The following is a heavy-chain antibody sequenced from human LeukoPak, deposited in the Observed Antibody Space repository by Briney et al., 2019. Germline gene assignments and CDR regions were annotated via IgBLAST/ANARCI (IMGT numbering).Heavy chain of an antibody. CDR1: GFTFNNYA. Sequence: GGSLRLSCAASGFTFNNYAMYWVRQAPLKGLEWVAVISYDGNNKYSADSVNARFTISRDNSKNTLYLQMSSLRTEDTAVYYCARDRDRDIIGDGMDVWGKGNTVTVSS. CDR2: ISYDGNNK. V-gene: IGHV3-30*04. CDR3: ARDRDRDIIGDGMDV. D-gene: IGHD3-9*01. J-gene: IGHJ6*04.